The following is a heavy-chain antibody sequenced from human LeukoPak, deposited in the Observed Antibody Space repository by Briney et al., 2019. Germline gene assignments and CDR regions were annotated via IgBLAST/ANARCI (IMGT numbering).Heavy chain of an antibody. CDR1: GFTFSSYA. D-gene: IGHD3-22*01. J-gene: IGHJ1*01. Sequence: PGRSLRLSCAASGFTFSSYAMHWVRQTPGKGLEWVAVISYNGSTKYYADSVKGRFTISRDNSKNTLYLQMNSLRAEDTAVYYCARDLDVYYYDSSGRADYFQHWGQGTLVTVSS. CDR2: ISYNGSTK. V-gene: IGHV3-30*04. CDR3: ARDLDVYYYDSSGRADYFQH.